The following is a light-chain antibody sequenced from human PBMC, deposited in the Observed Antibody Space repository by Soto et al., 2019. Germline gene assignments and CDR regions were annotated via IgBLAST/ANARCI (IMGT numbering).Light chain of an antibody. CDR2: DAS. V-gene: IGKV3-11*01. J-gene: IGKJ4*01. CDR3: QQRSNWPRLT. CDR1: QSVSSY. Sequence: EIVLTQSPATLSLSPGERATLSCRASQSVSSYLAWYQQNPGQAPRLLIYDASNRATGIRARFSGSGSGTDFTLTISSLGPEDVAVYYCQQRSNWPRLTFGGGTKVEIK.